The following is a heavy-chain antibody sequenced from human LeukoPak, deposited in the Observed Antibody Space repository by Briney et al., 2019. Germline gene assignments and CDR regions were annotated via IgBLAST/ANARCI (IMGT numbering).Heavy chain of an antibody. CDR2: ISAYNGNT. J-gene: IGHJ6*04. D-gene: IGHD3-10*01. Sequence: GASVKVSCKASGYTFSNYGISWVRQAPGQGLEWMGWISAYNGNTNYAQKLRGRVTMTTDTSTSTAYMELRSLRSDDTAVYYCARAPKLFLWFGEPRDVWGRGTTVTISS. CDR3: ARAPKLFLWFGEPRDV. CDR1: GYTFSNYG. V-gene: IGHV1-18*01.